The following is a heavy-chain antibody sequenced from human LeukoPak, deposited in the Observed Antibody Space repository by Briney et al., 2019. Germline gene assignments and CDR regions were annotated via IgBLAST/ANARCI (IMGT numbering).Heavy chain of an antibody. J-gene: IGHJ4*02. V-gene: IGHV1-2*02. CDR1: GYTFTSYY. CDR2: INPNSGGT. Sequence: GASVTVSCTASGYTFTSYYMHWVRQAPGQGLEWMGWINPNSGGTNYAQKFQGRVTMTRDTSISTAYMELSRLRSDDTAVYYCASGTSNRDGYLGGVDYWGQGTLVTVSS. D-gene: IGHD5-24*01. CDR3: ASGTSNRDGYLGGVDY.